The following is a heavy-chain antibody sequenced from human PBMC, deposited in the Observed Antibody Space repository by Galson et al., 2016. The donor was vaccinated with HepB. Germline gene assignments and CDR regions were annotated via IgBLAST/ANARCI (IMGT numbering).Heavy chain of an antibody. D-gene: IGHD4-17*01. J-gene: IGHJ5*02. V-gene: IGHV1-69*13. CDR2: IIPIFGTA. CDR3: ATVGGEHDYGDYNLMPVWAYFDP. CDR1: GGSFSSRA. Sequence: SVKVSCKASGGSFSSRAIGWVRQAPGHGLEWIGGIIPIFGTAEYTQKFQGKVTITADESTSTPYMELTNLRSEDTAVYYCATVGGEHDYGDYNLMPVWAYFDPWGQGTLVTVSS.